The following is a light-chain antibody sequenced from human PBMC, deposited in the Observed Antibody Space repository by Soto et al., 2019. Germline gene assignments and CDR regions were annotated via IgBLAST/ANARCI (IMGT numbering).Light chain of an antibody. J-gene: IGKJ3*01. CDR1: QSIGSW. CDR3: QQYNDSPFT. V-gene: IGKV1-5*01. Sequence: DIQMTQSPSPLSASVGDRVTITCRASQSIGSWLAWYLQKPGKAPKLLIYDVSGLQSGVPSRFSGSGSGTEFTLTISSLQPDDFATYYCQQYNDSPFTFGPGTKVDIK. CDR2: DVS.